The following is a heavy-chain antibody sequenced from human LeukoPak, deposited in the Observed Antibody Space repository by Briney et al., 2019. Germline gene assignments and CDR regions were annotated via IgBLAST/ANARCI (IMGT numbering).Heavy chain of an antibody. D-gene: IGHD3-10*01. V-gene: IGHV3-48*01. CDR2: ISSSSSTI. CDR3: ARGRSYYYGSGSHFY. CDR1: GFTFSSYS. J-gene: IGHJ4*02. Sequence: GGSLRLSCAASGFTFSSYSMNWVRQAPEKGLEWVSYISSSSSTIYYADSVKGRFTISRDNAKNSLYLQMNSLRAEDTAVYYCARGRSYYYGSGSHFYWGQGTLVTVSS.